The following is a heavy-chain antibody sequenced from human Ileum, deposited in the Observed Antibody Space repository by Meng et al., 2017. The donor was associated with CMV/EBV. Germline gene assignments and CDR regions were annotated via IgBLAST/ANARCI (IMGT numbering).Heavy chain of an antibody. CDR1: GFTFTGYY. Sequence: ASVKVSCKSSGFTFTGYYMHWLRQAPGQGLEWMGWIKLDNGRTDYAQKFQGRVTLTRDTYINTAYMELNMLRHDDTAVYYCARERGCDDPSCYCIGWDVWGQGTLVTVSS. V-gene: IGHV1-2*02. D-gene: IGHD2-15*01. J-gene: IGHJ1*01. CDR3: ARERGCDDPSCYCIGWDV. CDR2: IKLDNGRT.